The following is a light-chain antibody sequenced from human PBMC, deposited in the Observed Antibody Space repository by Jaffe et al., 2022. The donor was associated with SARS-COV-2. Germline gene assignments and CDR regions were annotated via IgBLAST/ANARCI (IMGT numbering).Light chain of an antibody. CDR1: SSNIGSNT. Sequence: QSVLTQPPSASETPGQRVTISCSGSSSNIGSNTVNWYQQLPGTAPKLLIYTNNQRPSGVPDRFSGSKSVTSASLAISGLQSEDEADYYCAAWDDSLNTWVFGGGTKLTVL. J-gene: IGLJ3*02. CDR2: TNN. V-gene: IGLV1-44*01. CDR3: AAWDDSLNTWV.